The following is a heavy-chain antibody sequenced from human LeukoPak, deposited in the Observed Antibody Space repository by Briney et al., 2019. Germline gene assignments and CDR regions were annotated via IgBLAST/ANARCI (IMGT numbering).Heavy chain of an antibody. CDR3: ARSLYCSSTSCYGDFDY. CDR2: INPNSGGT. D-gene: IGHD2-2*01. CDR1: GYTFTGYY. V-gene: IGHV1-2*02. Sequence: GASVKVSCKASGYTFTGYYMHWARQAPGQGLEWMGWINPNSGGTNYAQKFQGRVTMTRDTSISTAYMELSRLRSDDTAVYYCARSLYCSSTSCYGDFDYWGQGTLVTVSS. J-gene: IGHJ4*02.